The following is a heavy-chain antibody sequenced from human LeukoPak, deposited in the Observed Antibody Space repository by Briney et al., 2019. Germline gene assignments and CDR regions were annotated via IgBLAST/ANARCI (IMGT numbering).Heavy chain of an antibody. D-gene: IGHD3-10*01. Sequence: GRSLRLSCTASGFTFGDYAMSWFRQAPGKGLEWVGFIRSKAYGGTTEYAASVKGRFTISRGDSKSIAYLQMNSLKTEDTAVYYCTRVRSYYGSGSYYFRPFDYWGQGTLVTVSS. CDR1: GFTFGDYA. CDR2: IRSKAYGGTT. J-gene: IGHJ4*02. CDR3: TRVRSYYGSGSYYFRPFDY. V-gene: IGHV3-49*03.